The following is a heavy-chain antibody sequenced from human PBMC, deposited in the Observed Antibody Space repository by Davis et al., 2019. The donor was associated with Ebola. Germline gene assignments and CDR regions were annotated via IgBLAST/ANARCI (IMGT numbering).Heavy chain of an antibody. CDR3: ARGRTGDDAFDI. Sequence: ASVKVSCKASGYTFATYGINWVRQAPGQGLEWMGWVNPNSGNTGYAQKFRGRVTMTRNKSINTAYKELSSLTSADTAVYYCARGRTGDDAFDIWGQGTMVTVSS. J-gene: IGHJ3*02. D-gene: IGHD7-27*01. V-gene: IGHV1-8*01. CDR1: GYTFATYG. CDR2: VNPNSGNT.